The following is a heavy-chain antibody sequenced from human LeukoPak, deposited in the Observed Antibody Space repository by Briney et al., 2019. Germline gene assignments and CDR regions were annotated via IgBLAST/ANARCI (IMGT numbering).Heavy chain of an antibody. CDR2: MYYRGNT. CDR3: ARVVSYEGSYDYYYYMDV. CDR1: GGSISTITYY. D-gene: IGHD5-18*01. J-gene: IGHJ6*03. Sequence: SETLSLTCTVSGGSISTITYYWGWIRQPPGKGLEWVGHMYYRGNTFYNPSLKSRVTISVDTSKNQFSLKLSSVTAADTAVYYCARVVSYEGSYDYYYYMDVWGKGTTVTVSS. V-gene: IGHV4-39*07.